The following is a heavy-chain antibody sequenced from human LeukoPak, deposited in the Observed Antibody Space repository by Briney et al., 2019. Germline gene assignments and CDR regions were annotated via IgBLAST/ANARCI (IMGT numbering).Heavy chain of an antibody. J-gene: IGHJ4*02. D-gene: IGHD3-10*01. CDR2: IYYSGST. Sequence: PSQTLSLTCTVSGGSISSGDYYWSWIRQPPGKGLAWIGYIYYSGSTYYNPSLKSRVTITVDTSKNQFSLKLRSVTAADTAVYYCARDYYGAGLTYFDYWGQGTLVTVSS. V-gene: IGHV4-30-4*01. CDR3: ARDYYGAGLTYFDY. CDR1: GGSISSGDYY.